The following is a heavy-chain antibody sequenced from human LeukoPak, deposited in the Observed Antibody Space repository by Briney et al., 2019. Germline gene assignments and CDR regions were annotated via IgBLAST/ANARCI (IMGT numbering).Heavy chain of an antibody. CDR1: GFTFSTYG. J-gene: IGHJ4*02. D-gene: IGHD3-22*01. V-gene: IGHV3-33*01. CDR2: IWNDGSNK. Sequence: GGSLRLSCAASGFTFSTYGMHWVRQAPGKGLECLAVIWNDGSNKYYADSVKGRFTISRDNSKNTLYLQMNSLRAEDSAVYYCARDDSSGYYWYYFDYWGQGTLVTVSS. CDR3: ARDDSSGYYWYYFDY.